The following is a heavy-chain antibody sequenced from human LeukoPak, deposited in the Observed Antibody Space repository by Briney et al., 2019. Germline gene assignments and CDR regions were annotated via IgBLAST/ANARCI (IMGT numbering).Heavy chain of an antibody. D-gene: IGHD3-10*01. CDR3: ARNYYGSGSSHFDY. CDR2: ISGTGSTI. J-gene: IGHJ4*02. Sequence: GGSLRLSCAASEFTFSSYEMNWVRQAPGKGLEWVSYISGTGSTIYYADSVKGRFTISRDNAKNSLYLQMNSLRAEDTAAYHCARNYYGSGSSHFDYWGQGTLVTVSS. V-gene: IGHV3-48*03. CDR1: EFTFSSYE.